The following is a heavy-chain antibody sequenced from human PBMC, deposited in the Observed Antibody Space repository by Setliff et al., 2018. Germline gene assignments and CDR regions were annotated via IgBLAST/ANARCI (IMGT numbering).Heavy chain of an antibody. D-gene: IGHD2-15*01. CDR1: GGAISSTSCY. CDR2: ISSTGSS. CDR3: ARLGSSRGFDI. V-gene: IGHV4-39*02. Sequence: PSETLSLTCTVSGGAISSTSCYWGWIRQPPGKGLAWIGSISSTGSSYYNPSCRSQVTMSMDTTNNHFSLKVISVTAADTAVYYCARLGSSRGFDIWGQGIVVTVSS. J-gene: IGHJ3*02.